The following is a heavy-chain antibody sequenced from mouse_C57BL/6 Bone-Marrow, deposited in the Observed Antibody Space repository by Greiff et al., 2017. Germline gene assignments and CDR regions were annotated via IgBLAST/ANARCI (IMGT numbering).Heavy chain of an antibody. CDR2: INPGSGGT. Sequence: VQLQQSGAELVRPGTSVKVSCKASGYAFTNYLIEWVKQRPGPGLEWIGVINPGSGGTNYNEKFKGKATLTADKSSSTAYMQLSSLTSEDSAVYFCARGGYYGSTFAYWGQGTLVTVSA. D-gene: IGHD1-1*01. CDR1: GYAFTNYL. V-gene: IGHV1-54*01. CDR3: ARGGYYGSTFAY. J-gene: IGHJ3*01.